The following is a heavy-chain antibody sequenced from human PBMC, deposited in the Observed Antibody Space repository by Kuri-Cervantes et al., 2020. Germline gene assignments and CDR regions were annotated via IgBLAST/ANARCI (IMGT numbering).Heavy chain of an antibody. V-gene: IGHV4-39*01. J-gene: IGHJ5*02. CDR3: ASNPGEYCGGDCYSNNWFDP. Sequence: SETLSLTCTVSGGSISSSSYYWGWIRQPPGKELEWIGSIYYSGSTYYKPSLKSRVTISVDTSKNQFSLKLSSVTAADTAVYYCASNPGEYCGGDCYSNNWFDPWGQGTLVTVSS. D-gene: IGHD2-21*02. CDR2: IYYSGST. CDR1: GGSISSSSYY.